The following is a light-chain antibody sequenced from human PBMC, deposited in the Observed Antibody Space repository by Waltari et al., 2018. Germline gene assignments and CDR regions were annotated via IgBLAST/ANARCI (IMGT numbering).Light chain of an antibody. J-gene: IGKJ4*01. V-gene: IGKV3-11*01. CDR1: HSVNWY. CDR2: DAS. CDR3: QQRRNWPLT. Sequence: EIVLTQSPATLSLSPGERATLSCRASHSVNWYLAWYQQRPGQAPRLLIYDASNRATGIPDRFSGSGSETDFTLTISSLQPEDSAVYYCQQRRNWPLTFGGGTKVEIK.